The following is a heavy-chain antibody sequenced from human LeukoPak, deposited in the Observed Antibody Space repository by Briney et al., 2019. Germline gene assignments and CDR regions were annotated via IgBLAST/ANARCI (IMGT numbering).Heavy chain of an antibody. D-gene: IGHD6-19*01. J-gene: IGHJ4*02. CDR3: AKKYSSGWHSYFDY. Sequence: AGGSLRLSCAAPGFTFSSYGMSWVRQAPGKGLEWVSTISGSGGSTYYTDSVKGRFTISRDNSKNTLYLQMNSLRAEDTAVYYCAKKYSSGWHSYFDYWGQGTLVTVSS. CDR1: GFTFSSYG. CDR2: ISGSGGST. V-gene: IGHV3-23*01.